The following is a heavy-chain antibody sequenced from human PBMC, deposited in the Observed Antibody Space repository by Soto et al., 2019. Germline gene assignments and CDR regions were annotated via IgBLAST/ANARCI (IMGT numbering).Heavy chain of an antibody. Sequence: PGGSLRLSCATSGFTFSTYAMHWVRLAPGKGLEYVSAISSNGRSTYYANSVKGRFTISRDNSKNTLYLQMDSLRAEDMAVYYCARDRCTNGVCYAPSDYWGQGTLVTVSS. CDR1: GFTFSTYA. J-gene: IGHJ4*02. CDR3: ARDRCTNGVCYAPSDY. CDR2: ISSNGRST. V-gene: IGHV3-64*01. D-gene: IGHD2-8*01.